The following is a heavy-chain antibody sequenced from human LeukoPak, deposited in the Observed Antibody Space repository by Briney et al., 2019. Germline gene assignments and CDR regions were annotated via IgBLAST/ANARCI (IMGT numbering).Heavy chain of an antibody. V-gene: IGHV1-69*01. CDR3: ARDNVPYCGGDCYPTYFDY. CDR2: IIPIFGTA. CDR1: GGTFSSYA. Sequence: KVSCKASGGTFSSYAISWVRQAPGQGLEWMGGIIPIFGTANYAQKFQGRVTITADESTSTAYMELSSLRSEDTAVYYCARDNVPYCGGDCYPTYFDYWGQGTLVTVSS. J-gene: IGHJ4*02. D-gene: IGHD2-21*02.